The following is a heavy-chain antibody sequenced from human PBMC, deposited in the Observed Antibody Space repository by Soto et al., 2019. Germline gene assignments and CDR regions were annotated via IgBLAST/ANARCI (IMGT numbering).Heavy chain of an antibody. J-gene: IGHJ3*02. V-gene: IGHV5-10-1*01. Sequence: EESLKISCNASGYSFTSYWISWVRQMPWKGLEWMGRIDPSDSYIDYSPSFQGHVTIAVDKPISTAYLQWSSLKASDTAMYYCARRGTPNAFDIWGQGTMVTVSS. CDR1: GYSFTSYW. CDR2: IDPSDSYI. CDR3: ARRGTPNAFDI.